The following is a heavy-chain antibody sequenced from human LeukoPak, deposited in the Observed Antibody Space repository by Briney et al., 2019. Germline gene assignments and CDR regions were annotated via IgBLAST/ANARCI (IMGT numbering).Heavy chain of an antibody. CDR2: ISYDGSNK. CDR3: AKLAHADMWEQWLVEYYFDY. Sequence: AGRSLRLSCAASGFTFSSYGMHWVRQAPGKGLEWVAVISYDGSNKYYADSVKGRFTISRDNSKNTLYLQMNSLRAEDTAVYYCAKLAHADMWEQWLVEYYFDYWGQGTLVTVSS. D-gene: IGHD6-19*01. V-gene: IGHV3-30*18. CDR1: GFTFSSYG. J-gene: IGHJ4*02.